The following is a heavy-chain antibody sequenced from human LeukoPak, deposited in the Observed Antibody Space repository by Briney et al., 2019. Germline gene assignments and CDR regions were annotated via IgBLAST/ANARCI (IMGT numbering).Heavy chain of an antibody. CDR3: ARDGGRDSTYWYYY. CDR2: IYAGGST. Sequence: GGSLRLSCAASGFTVNSNYMSWVRQVPGKGLEWVSIIYAGGSTYYADSVKGRFTISRDNGENSLYLQMNSLRDEDTAVYYCARDGGRDSTYWYYYWGQGTLVTVSS. V-gene: IGHV3-66*01. CDR1: GFTVNSNY. D-gene: IGHD6-13*01. J-gene: IGHJ4*02.